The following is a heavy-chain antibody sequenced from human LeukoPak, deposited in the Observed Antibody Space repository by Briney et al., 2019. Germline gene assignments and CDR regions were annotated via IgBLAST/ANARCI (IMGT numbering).Heavy chain of an antibody. CDR1: FYTFPRHG. CDR2: ISAPNGNT. J-gene: IGHJ4*02. CDR3: ARGDLRITMIVVVQLPPDY. Sequence: ASVKVSCQPSFYTFPRHGFSRVRQAPGQGLEWLGWISAPNGNTNYAQKLQGRVTMTTDTATSTAYMELRSLRSDDTAVYYWARGDLRITMIVVVQLPPDYWGQGTLVTVSS. D-gene: IGHD3-22*01. V-gene: IGHV1-18*01.